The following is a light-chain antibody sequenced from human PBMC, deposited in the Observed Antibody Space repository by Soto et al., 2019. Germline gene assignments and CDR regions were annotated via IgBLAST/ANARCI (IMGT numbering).Light chain of an antibody. V-gene: IGKV1-8*01. CDR3: LQDYNYPWT. J-gene: IGKJ1*01. Sequence: AIRMTQSPSSFSASTGDRVTITCRASQGISSYLAWYQQKPGKAPKLLIYAASTLQSGVPSRFSGSGSGTDFTLTISCLQPEDFATYYCLQDYNYPWTFGQGTKVDIK. CDR2: AAS. CDR1: QGISSY.